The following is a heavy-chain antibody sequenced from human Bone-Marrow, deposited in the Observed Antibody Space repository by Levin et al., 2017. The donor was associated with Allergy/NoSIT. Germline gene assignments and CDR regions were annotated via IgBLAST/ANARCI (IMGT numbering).Heavy chain of an antibody. CDR2: ISGDGSRI. Sequence: PGESLKISCVGSGFTFSNNWLHWVRQAPGKGLLWVSRISGDGSRISYVDSVEGRFTISRDNAKNIVYLQMNSLSLEDTAVYYCARDRGSGEFDYWGQGTLVTVSS. J-gene: IGHJ4*02. D-gene: IGHD3-10*01. CDR1: GFTFSNNW. CDR3: ARDRGSGEFDY. V-gene: IGHV3-74*01.